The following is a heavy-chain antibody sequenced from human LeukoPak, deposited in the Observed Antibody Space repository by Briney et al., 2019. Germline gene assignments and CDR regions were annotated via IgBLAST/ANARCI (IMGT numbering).Heavy chain of an antibody. J-gene: IGHJ6*02. CDR2: ISYDGNTK. V-gene: IGHV3-30*04. D-gene: IGHD3-10*01. Sequence: GGSLRLSCAASGFTFSTYAMHWVRQAPGKGLEWVTVISYDGNTKYYRNSVKGRFTISRDNSKNTVYLQMNSLRNEDTAVYYFARDQGGPLFPRGSYYYSGVDVWGQGTTVTVSS. CDR1: GFTFSTYA. CDR3: ARDQGGPLFPRGSYYYSGVDV.